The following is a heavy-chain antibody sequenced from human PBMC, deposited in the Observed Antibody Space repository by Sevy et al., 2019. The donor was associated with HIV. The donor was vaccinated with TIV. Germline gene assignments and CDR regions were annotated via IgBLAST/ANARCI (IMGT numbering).Heavy chain of an antibody. CDR2: IYHSGST. D-gene: IGHD6-13*01. CDR1: GGSISSSNW. Sequence: SETLSLTCAVSGGSISSSNWWSWVRQPPGKGLEWIGEIYHSGSTNYNPSLKSRVTISVDKSKNQFSLKLSSVTAADTAVYYCARGPSYSSSWWGYGMDVWGQGTTVTVSS. CDR3: ARGPSYSSSWWGYGMDV. J-gene: IGHJ6*02. V-gene: IGHV4-4*02.